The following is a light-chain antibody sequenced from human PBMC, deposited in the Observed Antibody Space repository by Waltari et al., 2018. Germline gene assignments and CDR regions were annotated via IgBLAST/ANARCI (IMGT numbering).Light chain of an antibody. V-gene: IGKV1-5*03. Sequence: DIQMTQSPSTMPASGGDRVTITCRASQSITNWLAWYQQKPGKAPKLLIYRASNLESGVPSRFSGSGSGTEFTLTISSLQPDDFATYYCQQYDNYWTFGQGTKVEIK. J-gene: IGKJ1*01. CDR2: RAS. CDR1: QSITNW. CDR3: QQYDNYWT.